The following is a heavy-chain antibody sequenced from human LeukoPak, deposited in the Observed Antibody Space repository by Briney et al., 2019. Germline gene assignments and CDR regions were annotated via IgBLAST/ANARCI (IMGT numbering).Heavy chain of an antibody. D-gene: IGHD3-22*01. J-gene: IGHJ5*02. Sequence: SETLSLTCTVSGGSISSYYWSWIRQPPGKGLEWIGYIYYSGSTNYNPSLKSRVTISVDRSKNQFSLKLSSVTAADTAVYYCARGTYDSSGYNEDWFDPWGQGTLVTVSS. CDR3: ARGTYDSSGYNEDWFDP. CDR1: GGSISSYY. V-gene: IGHV4-59*12. CDR2: IYYSGST.